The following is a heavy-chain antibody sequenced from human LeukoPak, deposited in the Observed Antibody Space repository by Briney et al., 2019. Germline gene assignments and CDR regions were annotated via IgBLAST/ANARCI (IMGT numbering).Heavy chain of an antibody. D-gene: IGHD2-2*02. CDR2: IYTSGST. V-gene: IGHV4-61*02. CDR3: ARDPLPDCSSTSCYTI. J-gene: IGHJ4*02. CDR1: GGSISSGSYY. Sequence: PSETLSLTCTVSGGSISSGSYYWSWIRQPAGTGLEWIGRIYTSGSTNYNPSLKSRVTISVDTSKNQFSLKLSSVTAADTAVYYCARDPLPDCSSTSCYTIWGQGTLVTVSS.